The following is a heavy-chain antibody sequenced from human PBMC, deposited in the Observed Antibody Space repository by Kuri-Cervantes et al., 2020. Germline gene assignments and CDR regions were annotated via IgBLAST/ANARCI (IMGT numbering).Heavy chain of an antibody. CDR2: ISYDGSNK. D-gene: IGHD2-2*01. J-gene: IGHJ5*02. Sequence: GESLEISCAASGFTFSSYAMHWVRQAPGKGLEWVAVISYDGSNKYYADSVKGRFTISRDNSKNTLYLQMNSLRAEDTAVYYCARDRYQLLLTPKGAWFDPWGQGTLVTVSS. CDR1: GFTFSSYA. CDR3: ARDRYQLLLTPKGAWFDP. V-gene: IGHV3-30-3*01.